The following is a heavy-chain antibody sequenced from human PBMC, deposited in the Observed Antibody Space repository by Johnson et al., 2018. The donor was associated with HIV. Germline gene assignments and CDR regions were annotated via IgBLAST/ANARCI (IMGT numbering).Heavy chain of an antibody. Sequence: QEQLVESGGGVVQPGGSLRLSCAASGFTFSSYGMHWVRQAPGKGLEWVAVIWYDGSNKFYADSVKGRFTISRDNVQNSLSLQMNSLRPEDTAVYYCARGRFPEYIDIASGAFDIWGQGTMVTVSS. D-gene: IGHD5-12*01. V-gene: IGHV3-33*01. CDR3: ARGRFPEYIDIASGAFDI. CDR2: IWYDGSNK. J-gene: IGHJ3*02. CDR1: GFTFSSYG.